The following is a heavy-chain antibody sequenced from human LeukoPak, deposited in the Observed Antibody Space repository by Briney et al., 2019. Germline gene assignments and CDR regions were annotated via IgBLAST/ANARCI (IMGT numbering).Heavy chain of an antibody. Sequence: PGGSLRLSCAAAGFTVSNNYMNWVRQAPGKGLESVSVMYSGGTTYYADSVKGRFSISRDKSKNTVYLQMSSLRAEDTAVYYCASPSSGQSFDIWGQGTMVTVSS. J-gene: IGHJ3*02. V-gene: IGHV3-53*01. D-gene: IGHD6-19*01. CDR2: MYSGGTT. CDR1: GFTVSNNY. CDR3: ASPSSGQSFDI.